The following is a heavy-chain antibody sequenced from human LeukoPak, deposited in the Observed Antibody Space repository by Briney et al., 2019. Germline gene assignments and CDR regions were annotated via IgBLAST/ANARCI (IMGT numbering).Heavy chain of an antibody. CDR3: ANPPPMIVVGPPGY. CDR1: GSTFNRCW. Sequence: PGRSLRLSCVVSGSTFNRCWMNWVRQAPGKGQEWVAHINPDGRDTYYVDSVKGRFTISRDNAQNSMYLQMNSLRVEDTAVYYCANPPPMIVVGPPGYWGQGTLVTVSS. CDR2: INPDGRDT. J-gene: IGHJ4*02. D-gene: IGHD3-22*01. V-gene: IGHV3-7*03.